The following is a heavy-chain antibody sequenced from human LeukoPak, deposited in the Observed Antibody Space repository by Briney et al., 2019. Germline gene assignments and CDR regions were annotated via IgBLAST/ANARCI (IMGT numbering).Heavy chain of an antibody. V-gene: IGHV1-2*02. CDR2: INPNSGDT. J-gene: IGHJ4*02. CDR1: GFTFTDYY. D-gene: IGHD1-1*01. CDR3: ARGPTRYRSDY. Sequence: ASVKVACKASGFTFTDYYMHWVRQAPGQGLEWMGWINPNSGDTNSAQKFQNRVTMTRDTSISTAYMELSRLRSDDTAVYYCARGPTRYRSDYWGQGTLVTVSS.